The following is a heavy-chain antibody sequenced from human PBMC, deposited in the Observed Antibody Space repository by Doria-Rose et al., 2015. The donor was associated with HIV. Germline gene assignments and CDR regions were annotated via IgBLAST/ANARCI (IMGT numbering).Heavy chain of an antibody. V-gene: IGHV3-48*03. CDR3: ARDGSETTLPLYYYDSSGLDY. CDR2: INSDGTSI. J-gene: IGHJ4*02. CDR1: GFTFSNHD. Sequence: VQLVQSGGGLVQPGRSLRLSCSASGFTFSNHDMNWVRQAPGKGLEWVAYINSDGTSIYNAASVKGRFTISRDNAKNSLYLQMTSLRVEDTAVYYCARDGSETTLPLYYYDSSGLDYWGQGALVTVSS. D-gene: IGHD3-22*01.